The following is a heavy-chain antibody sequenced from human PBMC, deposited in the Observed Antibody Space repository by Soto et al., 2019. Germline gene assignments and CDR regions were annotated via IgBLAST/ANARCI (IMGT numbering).Heavy chain of an antibody. D-gene: IGHD6-19*01. V-gene: IGHV3-9*01. CDR3: AKDMNRAVAGVDY. CDR1: GFTFDDYA. Sequence: GGSLRLSCAASGFTFDDYAMHWVRQAPGKGLEWVSGISWNSGSIGYADSVKGRFTISRDNAKNSLYLQMNSLRAEDTALYYCAKDMNRAVAGVDYWGQGTLVTVSS. CDR2: ISWNSGSI. J-gene: IGHJ4*02.